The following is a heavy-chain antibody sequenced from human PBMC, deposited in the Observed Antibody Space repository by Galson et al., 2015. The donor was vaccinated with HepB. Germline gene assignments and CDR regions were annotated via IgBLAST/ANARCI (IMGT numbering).Heavy chain of an antibody. J-gene: IGHJ6*02. CDR2: ISGSGGST. V-gene: IGHV3-23*01. CDR1: GFTFSSYA. Sequence: SLRLSCAASGFTFSSYAMSWVRQAPGKGLEWVSAISGSGGSTYYADSVKGRFTISRDNSKNTLYLQMNSLRAEDTAVYYCAKVLRRDTAMFFGNPHTYSYYGMDVWGQGTPVTVSS. CDR3: AKVLRRDTAMFFGNPHTYSYYGMDV. D-gene: IGHD5-18*01.